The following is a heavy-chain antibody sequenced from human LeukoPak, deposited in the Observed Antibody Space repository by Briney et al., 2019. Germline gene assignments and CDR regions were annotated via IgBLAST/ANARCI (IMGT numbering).Heavy chain of an antibody. J-gene: IGHJ4*02. Sequence: PGGSLRLSCTASGFTFGDYAMSWFRQAPGKGLEWVGFIRSKAYGGTTEYAASVKGRFTISRDNSKNTLYLQMNSLRAEDTAVYYCASDQPLLGTHDYWGQGTLVTVSS. V-gene: IGHV3-49*03. D-gene: IGHD2-8*02. CDR1: GFTFGDYA. CDR3: ASDQPLLGTHDY. CDR2: IRSKAYGGTT.